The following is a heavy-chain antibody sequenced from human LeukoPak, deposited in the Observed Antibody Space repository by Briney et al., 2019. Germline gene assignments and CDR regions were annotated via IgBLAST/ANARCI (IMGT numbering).Heavy chain of an antibody. J-gene: IGHJ4*02. CDR1: GGSISSGSYY. V-gene: IGHV4-61*02. Sequence: SETLSLTCTASGGSISSGSYYWSWIRQPPGKGLEWIGRIYTSGSTNYNPSLKSRVTISVDTSKNQFSLKLSSVTAADTAVYYCARVKYCSSTSCYGGGYYFDYWGQGTLVTVSS. D-gene: IGHD2-2*01. CDR2: IYTSGST. CDR3: ARVKYCSSTSCYGGGYYFDY.